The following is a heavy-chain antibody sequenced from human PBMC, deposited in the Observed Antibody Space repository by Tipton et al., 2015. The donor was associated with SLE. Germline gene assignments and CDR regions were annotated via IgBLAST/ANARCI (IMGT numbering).Heavy chain of an antibody. Sequence: TLSLTCTVSGGSISGSNYYWSWIRQPAGKGLEWIGRIYSSGPTNYNPSLKSRITISVDTSKNQFSLKLSSVTAADTAVYYCARVTYDYYGSGSPRLYWFDPWGQGTLVTVSS. CDR1: GGSISGSNYY. J-gene: IGHJ5*02. CDR3: ARVTYDYYGSGSPRLYWFDP. CDR2: IYSSGPT. D-gene: IGHD3-10*01. V-gene: IGHV4-61*02.